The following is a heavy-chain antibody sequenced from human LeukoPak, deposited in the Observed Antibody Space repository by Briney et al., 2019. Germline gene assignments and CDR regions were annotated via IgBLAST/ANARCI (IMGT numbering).Heavy chain of an antibody. Sequence: GGSLRLSCAASGFTVSSNYMSWVCQAPGKGLEWVSVIYSGGSTYYADSVKGRFTISRDNSKNTLYLQMNSLRAEDTAVYYCAGYCSGGSCYEAHGYWGQGTLVTVSS. CDR1: GFTVSSNY. V-gene: IGHV3-53*01. D-gene: IGHD2-15*01. CDR3: AGYCSGGSCYEAHGY. CDR2: IYSGGST. J-gene: IGHJ4*02.